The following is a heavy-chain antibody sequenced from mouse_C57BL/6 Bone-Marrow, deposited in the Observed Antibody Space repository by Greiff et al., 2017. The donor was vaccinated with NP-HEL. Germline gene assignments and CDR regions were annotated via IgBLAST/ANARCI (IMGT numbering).Heavy chain of an antibody. V-gene: IGHV5-16*01. J-gene: IGHJ3*01. D-gene: IGHD1-1*01. CDR3: ARGGNYYGSSSWFAY. CDR2: INYDGSST. CDR1: GFTFSDYY. Sequence: EVKLVESEGGLVQPGSSMKLSCTASGFTFSDYYMAWVRQVPEKGLEWVANINYDGSSTYYLDSLKSRFIISRDNAKNILYLQMSSLKSEDTATYYCARGGNYYGSSSWFAYWGQGTLVTVSA.